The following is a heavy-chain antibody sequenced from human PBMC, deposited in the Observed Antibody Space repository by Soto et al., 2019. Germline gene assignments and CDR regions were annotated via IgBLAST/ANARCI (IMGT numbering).Heavy chain of an antibody. CDR2: IRSKASGGTS. CDR1: GFTFVEYA. CDR3: TRDQPITP. V-gene: IGHV3-49*04. D-gene: IGHD3-10*01. J-gene: IGHJ3*01. Sequence: GGSLRLSCTAAGFTFVEYAMSWVRQAPGKGLEWVGYIRSKASGGTSEYAASVKGRFTFSRDDSKSTACLQMSSLKIEDTAIYYCTRDQPITPWGQGTMVTVSS.